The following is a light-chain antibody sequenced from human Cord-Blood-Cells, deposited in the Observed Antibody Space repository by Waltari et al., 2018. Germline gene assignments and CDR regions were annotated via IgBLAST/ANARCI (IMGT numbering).Light chain of an antibody. J-gene: IGKJ1*01. CDR2: GAS. CDR1: QSVRSSY. CDR3: QQYGSSRT. V-gene: IGKV3-20*01. Sequence: DSVLTQSPGTLPLSPGERATFSCRASQSVRSSYLAWYQQKPGQAPRLLIYGASSRATGIPDRFSGSGSGTDFTLTISRLEPEDFAVYYCQQYGSSRTFGQGTKVEIK.